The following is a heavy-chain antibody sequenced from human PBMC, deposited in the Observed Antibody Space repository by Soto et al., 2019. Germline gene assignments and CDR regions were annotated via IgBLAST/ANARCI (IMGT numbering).Heavy chain of an antibody. Sequence: PSETLSLTCTVSGGSISSSLYYWGWIRKPPGKGLEWIGSIYYSGSTYYNPSLKSRVTISVDTSKNQFSLKLSSVTAADTAVYYCARHAILVDSSGSPLGYWGQGTLVTVS. V-gene: IGHV4-39*01. CDR1: GGSISSSLYY. D-gene: IGHD3-22*01. CDR2: IYYSGST. CDR3: ARHAILVDSSGSPLGY. J-gene: IGHJ4*02.